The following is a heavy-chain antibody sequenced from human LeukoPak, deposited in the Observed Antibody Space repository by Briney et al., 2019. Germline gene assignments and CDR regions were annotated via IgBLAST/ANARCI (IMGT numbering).Heavy chain of an antibody. CDR2: ISAYNGNT. Sequence: ASVKVSCKASGYTFTSYGISWVRQAPGQGLEWMGWISAYNGNTNYARKLQGRVTMTTDTSTSTAYMELRSLRSDDTAVYYCARSHYYDSSGYYYHFDYWGQGTLVTASS. CDR1: GYTFTSYG. J-gene: IGHJ4*02. V-gene: IGHV1-18*01. CDR3: ARSHYYDSSGYYYHFDY. D-gene: IGHD3-22*01.